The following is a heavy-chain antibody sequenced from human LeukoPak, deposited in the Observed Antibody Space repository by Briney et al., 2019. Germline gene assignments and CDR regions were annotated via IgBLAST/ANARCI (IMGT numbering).Heavy chain of an antibody. CDR1: GYTFTGYY. Sequence: ASVKVSCKASGYTFTGYYMHWVRQAPGQGLEWMGWINPNSGGTNYAQKFQGRVTMTRDTSISTAYMELSRLRSDDTAVYYCARDYYDSIGYYLYYFDYWGQGTLVTVSS. J-gene: IGHJ4*02. CDR2: INPNSGGT. V-gene: IGHV1-2*02. D-gene: IGHD3-22*01. CDR3: ARDYYDSIGYYLYYFDY.